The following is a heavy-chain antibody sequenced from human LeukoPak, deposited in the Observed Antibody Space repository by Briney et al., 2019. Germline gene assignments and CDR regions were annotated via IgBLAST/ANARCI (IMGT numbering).Heavy chain of an antibody. CDR1: GYTLTESS. CDR3: ATILHSGLWFRELQLDY. D-gene: IGHD3-10*01. J-gene: IGHJ4*02. CDR2: FDPEDGET. Sequence: ASVKVSCKVSGYTLTESSMHWVRQAPGKGLEWMGGFDPEDGETIYAQKFQGRVTMTEDTSTDTAYMELSSLRSEDTAVYYCATILHSGLWFRELQLDYWGQGTLVTVSS. V-gene: IGHV1-24*01.